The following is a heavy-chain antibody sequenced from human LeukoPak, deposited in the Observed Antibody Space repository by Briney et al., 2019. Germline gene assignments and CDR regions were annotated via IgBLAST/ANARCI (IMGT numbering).Heavy chain of an antibody. V-gene: IGHV3-21*01. CDR3: VRGDRRVY. CDR1: RFTFSTYT. J-gene: IGHJ4*02. CDR2: ISDSGGAT. Sequence: PGGSLRLSCAASRFTFSTYTMNWVRQAPGKGLQWVSSISDSGGATFYADSLRGRFTISRDNAKNSLYLQMNSLTAEDTAVYYCVRGDRRVYWGQGTLVTVSS. D-gene: IGHD2-21*01.